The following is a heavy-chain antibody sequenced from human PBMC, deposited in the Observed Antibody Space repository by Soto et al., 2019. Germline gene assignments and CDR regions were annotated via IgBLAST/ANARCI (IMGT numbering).Heavy chain of an antibody. J-gene: IGHJ6*02. V-gene: IGHV3-21*04. Sequence: GGSLRLSCAASGFTFSNYVMSWVRQAPGKGLEWVSSIMGDGNDKYYADSVKGRFTISRDNAKNTLYLQMNSLRAEDTAVYYCARDTRRRYCSGGSCVYYYYGMDVWGQGTTVTVSS. CDR3: ARDTRRRYCSGGSCVYYYYGMDV. CDR2: IMGDGNDK. D-gene: IGHD2-15*01. CDR1: GFTFSNYV.